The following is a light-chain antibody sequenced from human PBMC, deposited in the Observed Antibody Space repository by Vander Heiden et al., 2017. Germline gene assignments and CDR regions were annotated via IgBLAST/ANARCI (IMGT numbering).Light chain of an antibody. CDR3: MQALQTPPFT. CDR2: LGS. J-gene: IGKJ3*01. Sequence: DLGMTQSPLSLPVTPGEPASISCRSSQSLLHSNGYNYLDWYLQKPGQSPQLLIYLGSNRASGVPDRFSGSGSGTDFTLKISRVEAEDVGVYYCMQALQTPPFTFGPGTKVDIK. V-gene: IGKV2-28*01. CDR1: QSLLHSNGYNY.